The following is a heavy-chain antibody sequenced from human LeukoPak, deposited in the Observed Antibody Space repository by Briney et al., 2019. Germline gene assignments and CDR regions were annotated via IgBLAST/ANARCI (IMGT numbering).Heavy chain of an antibody. CDR1: GYTFGSYY. CDR2: ISGYNGNT. CDR3: ARTHDFWATRKGDYFDP. J-gene: IGHJ4*02. D-gene: IGHD3-3*01. Sequence: GASVKVSCKASGYTFGSYYISWVRQAPGQGLEWMGWISGYNGNTNYAQRFQDRTTMTVDKSTTTVYMELNSLRLDDTAVYYCARTHDFWATRKGDYFDPWGQGTLVTVSS. V-gene: IGHV1-18*01.